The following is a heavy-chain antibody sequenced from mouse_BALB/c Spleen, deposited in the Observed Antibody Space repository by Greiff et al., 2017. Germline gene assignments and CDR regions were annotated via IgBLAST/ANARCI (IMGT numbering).Heavy chain of an antibody. V-gene: IGHV14-3*02. J-gene: IGHJ1*01. CDR3: ARRAGDWYFDV. D-gene: IGHD3-3*01. CDR2: IDPANGNT. Sequence: VQLQQSGAELVKPGASVKLSCTASGFNIKDTYMHWVKQRPEQGLEWIGRIDPANGNTKYDPKFQGKATITADTSSNTAYLQLSSLTSEDTAVYYWARRAGDWYFDVWGAGTTVTVSS. CDR1: GFNIKDTY.